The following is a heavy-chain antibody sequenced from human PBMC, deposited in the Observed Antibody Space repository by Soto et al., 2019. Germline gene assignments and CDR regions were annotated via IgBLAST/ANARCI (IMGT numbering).Heavy chain of an antibody. Sequence: EVQLVESGGGLVQPGGSLRLSCAGSGFSFSNHHMHWVRQAPGKGLEYVSGISITGSTIYYANSVKGRFTISRDNSKNTLFLQMGDLRNEDMAVYYCARVRKTYGDYDYWGQGTLVTVSS. CDR3: ARVRKTYGDYDY. D-gene: IGHD4-17*01. CDR1: GFSFSNHH. CDR2: ISITGSTI. V-gene: IGHV3-64*01. J-gene: IGHJ4*02.